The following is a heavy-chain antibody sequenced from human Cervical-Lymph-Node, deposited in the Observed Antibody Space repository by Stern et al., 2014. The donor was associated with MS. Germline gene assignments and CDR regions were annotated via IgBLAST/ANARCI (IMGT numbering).Heavy chain of an antibody. CDR2: ISNTVTTT. CDR1: GFTFSDHY. V-gene: IGHV3-11*01. CDR3: ARNAMGVYTSSSHPDY. D-gene: IGHD6-6*01. Sequence: QVQLVQSGGGLVKPGGSLRLSCAASGFTFSDHYMSWIRQAPGKGLEWISYISNTVTTTYYADSVKGRFTISRDNAKNSVYLQMNSLRAEDTAVYYCARNAMGVYTSSSHPDYWGQGTLVTVSS. J-gene: IGHJ4*02.